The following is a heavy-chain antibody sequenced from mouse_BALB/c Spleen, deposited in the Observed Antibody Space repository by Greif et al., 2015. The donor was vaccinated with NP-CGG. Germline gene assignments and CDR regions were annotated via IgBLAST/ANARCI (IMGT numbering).Heavy chain of an antibody. CDR1: GYTFTSYW. Sequence: LQQSGSELVRPGASVKLSCKASGYTFTSYWMHWVKQRHGQGLEWIGNIYPGSGSTNYDEKFKSKGTLTVDTSSSTAYMHLSSLTSEDSAVYYCTRSGTTATLDYWGQGTTLTVSS. CDR2: IYPGSGST. CDR3: TRSGTTATLDY. D-gene: IGHD1-2*01. V-gene: IGHV1S22*01. J-gene: IGHJ2*01.